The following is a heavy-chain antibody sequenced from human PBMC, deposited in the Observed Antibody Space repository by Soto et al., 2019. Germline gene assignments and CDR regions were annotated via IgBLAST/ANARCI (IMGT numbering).Heavy chain of an antibody. Sequence: PGGSLRLSCAASGFTFSNAWMSWVRQAPGKGLEWVGRIKSKTDGGTTDYAAPVKGRFTISRDDSKNTLYLQMNSLKTEDTAVYYCTTDGSGSYPGPHYWGQGTLVTVSS. D-gene: IGHD1-26*01. CDR1: GFTFSNAW. CDR2: IKSKTDGGTT. V-gene: IGHV3-15*01. J-gene: IGHJ4*02. CDR3: TTDGSGSYPGPHY.